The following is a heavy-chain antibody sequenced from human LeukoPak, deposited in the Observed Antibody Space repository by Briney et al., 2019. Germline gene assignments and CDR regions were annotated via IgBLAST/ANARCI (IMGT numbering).Heavy chain of an antibody. CDR3: AVSRGYSSSYFDY. Sequence: SVKVSCKASGGTFSSYSTSWVRQAPGQGLEWMGRIIPVLGILNYAQKSQGRVTITADKSTSTAYMELSSLRSEDTAVYYCAVSRGYSSSYFDYWGQGTLVTVSS. CDR1: GGTFSSYS. V-gene: IGHV1-69*02. CDR2: IIPVLGIL. J-gene: IGHJ4*02. D-gene: IGHD6-13*01.